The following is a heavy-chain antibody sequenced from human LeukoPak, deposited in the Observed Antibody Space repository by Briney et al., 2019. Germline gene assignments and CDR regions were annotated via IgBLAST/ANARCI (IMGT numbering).Heavy chain of an antibody. D-gene: IGHD5-24*01. CDR2: IHRDGTRT. Sequence: GGSLRLSCAASGFTFTDYWMHWVRQVPGKGLVWVSRIHRDGTRTNYADSVKGRFTISRDNSKSTLFLQMNSLRAEDTAVYYCARDGGGGYNQIDFWGQGTLVTVSS. J-gene: IGHJ4*02. V-gene: IGHV3-74*01. CDR1: GFTFTDYW. CDR3: ARDGGGGYNQIDF.